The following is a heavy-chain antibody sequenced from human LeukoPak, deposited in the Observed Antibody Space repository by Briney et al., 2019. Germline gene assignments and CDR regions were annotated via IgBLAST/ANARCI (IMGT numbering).Heavy chain of an antibody. CDR1: GGSISSGSYY. CDR2: IYTSGST. D-gene: IGHD3/OR15-3a*01. CDR3: ARHFGRSWYFDL. Sequence: PSQTLSLTCTVSGGSISSGSYYWSWIRQPAGKGLEWIGRIYTSGSTNYNPSLKSRVTISVDTSKNQFSLKLSSVTAADTAVYYCARHFGRSWYFDLWGRGTLVTVSS. J-gene: IGHJ2*01. V-gene: IGHV4-61*02.